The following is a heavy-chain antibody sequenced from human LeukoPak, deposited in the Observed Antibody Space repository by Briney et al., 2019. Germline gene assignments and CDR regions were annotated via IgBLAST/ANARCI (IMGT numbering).Heavy chain of an antibody. CDR1: GFSLSTYS. CDR2: ISSRSSTI. CDR3: AKAPRYYYYMDV. J-gene: IGHJ6*03. Sequence: GGSLRLSCVASGFSLSTYSMNWVRQAPGKGLEWISYISSRSSTIYYADSVKGRFTVSRDNARNSLSLQMNSLRADDTAVYYCAKAPRYYYYMDVWGKGTTVTVSS. V-gene: IGHV3-48*04.